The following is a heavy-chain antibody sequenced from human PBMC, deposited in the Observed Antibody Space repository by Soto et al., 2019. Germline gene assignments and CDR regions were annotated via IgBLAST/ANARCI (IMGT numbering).Heavy chain of an antibody. V-gene: IGHV1-18*04. CDR3: ARDSHCSSPSCYEWGGYYYYGMDV. CDR1: GYTFTSYG. D-gene: IGHD2-2*01. Sequence: ASVKVSCKASGYTFTSYGISWVRQAPGQGLEWMGWISAYNGNTNYAQKLQGRVTMTTDTSTSTAYMELRSLRSDDTAVYYCARDSHCSSPSCYEWGGYYYYGMDVWGQGTTGTVS. CDR2: ISAYNGNT. J-gene: IGHJ6*02.